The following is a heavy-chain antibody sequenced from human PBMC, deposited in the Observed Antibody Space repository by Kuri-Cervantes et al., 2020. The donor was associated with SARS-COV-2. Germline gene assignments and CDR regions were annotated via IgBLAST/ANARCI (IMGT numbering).Heavy chain of an antibody. J-gene: IGHJ6*02. CDR2: INHSGST. D-gene: IGHD6-19*01. Sequence: SETLSLTCAVYGWSLSGYYWSWIRQPPGKGLEWIGEINHSGSTNYNPSLKSRVTISVDTSKNQFSLKLSSVTAADTAVYYCARGVGAAVAGTLITIYYYYGMDVWGQGTTVTVSS. CDR3: ARGVGAAVAGTLITIYYYYGMDV. CDR1: GWSLSGYY. V-gene: IGHV4-34*01.